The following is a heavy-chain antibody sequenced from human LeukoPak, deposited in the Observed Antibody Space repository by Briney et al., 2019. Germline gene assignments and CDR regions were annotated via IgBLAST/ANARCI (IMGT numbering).Heavy chain of an antibody. CDR2: IYYSGST. V-gene: IGHV4-39*01. CDR3: ARIMGYDSSGYYSPLDY. J-gene: IGHJ4*02. Sequence: SETLSLTCTVSGGSISSSSYYWGWIRQPPGKGLEWIGSIYYSGSTYYNPSLKSRVTMSVDTSKNQFSLKLSSVTAADTAVYYCARIMGYDSSGYYSPLDYWGQGTLVTVSS. CDR1: GGSISSSSYY. D-gene: IGHD3-22*01.